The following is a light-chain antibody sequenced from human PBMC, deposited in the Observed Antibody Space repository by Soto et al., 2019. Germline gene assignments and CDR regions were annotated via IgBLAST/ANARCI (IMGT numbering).Light chain of an antibody. V-gene: IGKV3-11*01. CDR1: QSVNTY. CDR3: QHRSNWPLT. J-gene: IGKJ4*01. Sequence: EIVLTQSPATLSLSPGERATLSCRASQSVNTYLAWFQQKPGQGPRLLIYDASNRATDIPSRFSGSGSGTDVTLTISSLEPEDSAVYYCQHRSNWPLTFGGGTKLEIK. CDR2: DAS.